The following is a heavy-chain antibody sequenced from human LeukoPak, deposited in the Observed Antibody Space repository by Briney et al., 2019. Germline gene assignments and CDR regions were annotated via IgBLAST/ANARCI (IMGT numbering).Heavy chain of an antibody. CDR1: GFTFSSYS. J-gene: IGHJ4*02. CDR3: ARDFHSYGSGSYYLDY. V-gene: IGHV3-21*01. CDR2: ISSSSSYI. D-gene: IGHD3-10*01. Sequence: PGRSLRLSCAASGFTFSSYSMNWVRQAPGKGLEWVSSISSSSSYIYYADSVKGRFTISRDNAKNSLNLQMNSLRAEDTAVYYCARDFHSYGSGSYYLDYWGQGTLVTVSS.